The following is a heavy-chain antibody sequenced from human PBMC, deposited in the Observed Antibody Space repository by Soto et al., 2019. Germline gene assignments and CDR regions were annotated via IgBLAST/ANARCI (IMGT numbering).Heavy chain of an antibody. J-gene: IGHJ4*02. CDR1: GGSISSGGYY. V-gene: IGHV4-31*03. Sequence: SETLSLTCTVSGGSISSGGYYWSWIRQHPGKGLEWIGYIYYSGSTYYNPSLKSRVTISVDTSKNQFSLKLSSVTAADTAVYYCARAALGWLRENGSFDYWGQGTLVTVSS. CDR2: IYYSGST. CDR3: ARAALGWLRENGSFDY. D-gene: IGHD5-12*01.